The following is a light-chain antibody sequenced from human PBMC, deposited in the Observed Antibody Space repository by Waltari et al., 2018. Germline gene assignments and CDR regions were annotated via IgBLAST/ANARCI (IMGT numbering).Light chain of an antibody. V-gene: IGKV3-20*01. J-gene: IGKJ1*01. CDR1: PSIASSY. Sequence: IVLPQSPGTLSLSPGERAPLPCRASPSIASSYLAWYQQRPGQAPRLLIYSASNRASGVPDRFSGSGSRTDFTLTISSLQSEDFAIYYCQQYNLWPWTFDQGTKVDIK. CDR3: QQYNLWPWT. CDR2: SAS.